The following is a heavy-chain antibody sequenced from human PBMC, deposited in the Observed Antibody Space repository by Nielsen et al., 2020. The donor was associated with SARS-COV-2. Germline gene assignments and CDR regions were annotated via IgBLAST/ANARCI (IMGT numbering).Heavy chain of an antibody. V-gene: IGHV5-10-1*01. CDR2: IDPSDSYT. J-gene: IGHJ3*02. Sequence: KVSCKGSGYSFTSYWISWVRQMPGKGLEWMGRIDPSDSYTNYSPSFQGHVTISADKSISTAYLQWSSLKAPDTAMYYCARHGDYDILTGYYPHDAFDIWGQGTMVTVSS. CDR1: GYSFTSYW. D-gene: IGHD3-9*01. CDR3: ARHGDYDILTGYYPHDAFDI.